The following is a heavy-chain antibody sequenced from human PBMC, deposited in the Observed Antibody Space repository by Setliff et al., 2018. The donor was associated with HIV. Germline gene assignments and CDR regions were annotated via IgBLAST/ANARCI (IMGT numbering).Heavy chain of an antibody. CDR3: ARLKGYSSGWYFDY. D-gene: IGHD6-19*01. V-gene: IGHV4-59*01. CDR2: IYYSGST. CDR1: GGSISNYY. Sequence: SETLSLTCTVPGGSISNYYWSWIRQPPGKGLECIGYIYYSGSTNYNPSLKSRVTISVDTSKSQFSLKLSSVTAADTAVYYCARLKGYSSGWYFDYWGQGTLVTVSS. J-gene: IGHJ4*02.